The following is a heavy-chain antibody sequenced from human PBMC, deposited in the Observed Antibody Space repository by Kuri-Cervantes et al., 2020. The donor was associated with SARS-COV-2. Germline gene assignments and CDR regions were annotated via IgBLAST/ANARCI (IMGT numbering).Heavy chain of an antibody. CDR2: ISYDGSDK. Sequence: LSLTCAASGFTFSNYAIHWVRQAPGKGLEWVALISYDGSDKYYADSVKGRFTISRDNSKNTLYLQMNSLRAEDTAVYYCARDGGRSRKISYYFDYWGQGTLVTVSS. J-gene: IGHJ4*02. CDR3: ARDGGRSRKISYYFDY. D-gene: IGHD2-2*01. V-gene: IGHV3-30*01. CDR1: GFTFSNYA.